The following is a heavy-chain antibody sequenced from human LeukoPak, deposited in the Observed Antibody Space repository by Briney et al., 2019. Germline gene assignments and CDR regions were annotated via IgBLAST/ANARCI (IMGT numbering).Heavy chain of an antibody. D-gene: IGHD6-13*01. CDR2: INHSGST. CDR1: GGSFSGYY. V-gene: IGHV4-34*01. CDR3: ARHMAAAGTYYYYYMDV. Sequence: PSETLSLTCAVYGGSFSGYYWGWIRQPPGKGLEWIGEINHSGSTNYNPSLKSRVTISVDTSKNQFSLKLSSVTAADTAVYYCARHMAAAGTYYYYYMDVWGKGTTVTVSS. J-gene: IGHJ6*03.